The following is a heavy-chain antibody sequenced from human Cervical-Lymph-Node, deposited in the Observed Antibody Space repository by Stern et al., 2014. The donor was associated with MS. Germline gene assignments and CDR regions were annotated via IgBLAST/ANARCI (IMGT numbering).Heavy chain of an antibody. Sequence: MHLVESGGGVVQPGRSLRLSCAASGFIFRSYGMHWVRQAPGKGLEWVAGISYDGSNEHYADSVKGRFTISRDNAKSTFYYCAKSPTAGNSRFFSDWFDPWGQGTLVIVSS. CDR2: ISYDGSNE. CDR1: GFIFRSYG. J-gene: IGHJ5*02. CDR3: WFDP. V-gene: IGHV3-30*03. D-gene: IGHD4-23*01.